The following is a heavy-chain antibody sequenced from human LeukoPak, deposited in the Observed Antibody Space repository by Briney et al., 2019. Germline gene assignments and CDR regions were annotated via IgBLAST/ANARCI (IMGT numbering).Heavy chain of an antibody. D-gene: IGHD5-18*01. CDR2: IYPSGNT. J-gene: IGHJ4*02. CDR3: ARVEATATAYFDY. Sequence: PSETLSLTCTVSGGSVSSGDYYWSWIRQPAGEGLEWIRRIYPSGNTNYNPSLKSRVTISMDTSKNRISLKVSSVTATDTAVYYCARVEATATAYFDYWGQGTLVTVSS. V-gene: IGHV4-61*02. CDR1: GGSVSSGDYY.